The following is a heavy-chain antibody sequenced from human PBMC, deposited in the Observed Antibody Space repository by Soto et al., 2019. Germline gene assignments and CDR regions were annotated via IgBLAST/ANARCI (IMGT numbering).Heavy chain of an antibody. Sequence: PGGSLRLSCAASGFTFSSYAMSWVRQAPGKGLEWVSAISGSGGSTYYADSVRGRFTISRDNSKNTLYLQMNSLRAEDTAVYYCAKVIYGDYLPYFDYWGQGTLVTVSS. CDR3: AKVIYGDYLPYFDY. V-gene: IGHV3-23*01. D-gene: IGHD4-17*01. CDR1: GFTFSSYA. J-gene: IGHJ4*02. CDR2: ISGSGGST.